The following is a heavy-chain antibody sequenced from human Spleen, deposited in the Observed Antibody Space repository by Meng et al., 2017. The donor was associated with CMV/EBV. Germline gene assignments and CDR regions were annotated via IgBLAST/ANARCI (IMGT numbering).Heavy chain of an antibody. CDR2: TSYDGSSN. CDR3: ARDGGISCCTNYYGMDV. Sequence: GESLKISCAASAFTFSSNTVHWVRQAPGKGLEWVAVTSYDGSSNFYADSVKGRFTIFIDSSKNTLYLQMNSLRREDTAVYFCARDGGISCCTNYYGMDVWGQGTTVTVSS. D-gene: IGHD2-2*01. CDR1: AFTFSSNT. J-gene: IGHJ6*02. V-gene: IGHV3-30*14.